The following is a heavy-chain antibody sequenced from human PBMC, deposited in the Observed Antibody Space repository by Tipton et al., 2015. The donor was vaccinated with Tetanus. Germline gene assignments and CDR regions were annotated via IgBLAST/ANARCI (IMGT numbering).Heavy chain of an antibody. V-gene: IGHV4-61*08. J-gene: IGHJ4*02. D-gene: IGHD1-14*01. CDR1: GGSINSGDYY. CDR3: ARGTGDY. CDR2: IYYSGST. Sequence: LRLSCTVSGGSINSGDYYWSWIRQPPGKGLEWIGYIYYSGSTNYNPSLKSRVTISVDTSKNQFSQKLSSVTAADTAVYYCARGTGDYWGQGTLVTVSS.